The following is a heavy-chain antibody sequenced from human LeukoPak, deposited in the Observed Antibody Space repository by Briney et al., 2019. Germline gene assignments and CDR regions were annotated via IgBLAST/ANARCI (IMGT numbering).Heavy chain of an antibody. CDR3: ARVSGYCSGTNCYYHYGMDV. CDR2: MNPKSGYT. Sequence: ASVKVACKAPGYTLPSYHINWLRQATGQGLEWMGWMNPKSGYTGYAQKFQGRVTMTRNTSISTAYMELSSLRSEDTAVYYCARVSGYCSGTNCYYHYGMDVWGQGTTVTVSS. J-gene: IGHJ6*02. CDR1: GYTLPSYH. V-gene: IGHV1-8*01. D-gene: IGHD2-2*01.